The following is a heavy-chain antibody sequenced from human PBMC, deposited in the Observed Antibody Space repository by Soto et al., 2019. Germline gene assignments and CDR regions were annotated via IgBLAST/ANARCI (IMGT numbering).Heavy chain of an antibody. V-gene: IGHV1-69*02. D-gene: IGHD2-21*01. Sequence: QLQLVQSGAEVKTPGSSVKVSCKTSGGTFNRNSVTWVRPAPGQGLEWMGRIIPVLGVTNYAQRFQGRLTITADRGTNTAFMEMTSITSEDTAVYFCARAGDYSSSSEKYFFMDVWGKGTRVTVSS. J-gene: IGHJ6*03. CDR2: IIPVLGVT. CDR3: ARAGDYSSSSEKYFFMDV. CDR1: GGTFNRNS.